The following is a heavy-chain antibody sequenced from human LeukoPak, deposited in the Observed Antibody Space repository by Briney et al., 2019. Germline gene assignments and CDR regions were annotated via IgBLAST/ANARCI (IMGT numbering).Heavy chain of an antibody. D-gene: IGHD3-22*01. CDR2: IYYSGST. V-gene: IGHV4-39*07. Sequence: SETLSLTCTVSGGSISSSSYYWGWIRQPPGKGLEWTGSIYYSGSTYYNPSLKSRVTISVDTSKNQFSLKLSSVTAADTAVYYCARDSVDSSGYVDYWGQGTLVTVSS. J-gene: IGHJ4*02. CDR1: GGSISSSSYY. CDR3: ARDSVDSSGYVDY.